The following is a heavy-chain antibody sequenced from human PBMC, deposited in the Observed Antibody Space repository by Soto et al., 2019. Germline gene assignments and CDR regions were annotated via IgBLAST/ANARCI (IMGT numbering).Heavy chain of an antibody. CDR1: GGSISSHY. CDR2: IYYSGST. D-gene: IGHD3-3*01. V-gene: IGHV4-59*11. CDR3: ARVGSGMYYDFWSGYLGPYYYMHV. Sequence: SETLSLTCTVSGGSISSHYWSWIRQPPGKGLEWIGYIYYSGSTNYNPSLKSRVTISVDTSKNQFSLKLSSVTAADTAVYYCARVGSGMYYDFWSGYLGPYYYMHVWGKGTTVTVSS. J-gene: IGHJ6*03.